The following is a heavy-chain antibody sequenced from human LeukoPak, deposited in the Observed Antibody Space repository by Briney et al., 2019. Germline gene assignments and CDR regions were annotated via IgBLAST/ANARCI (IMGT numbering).Heavy chain of an antibody. J-gene: IGHJ4*02. V-gene: IGHV4-34*01. Sequence: SSETLSLTCAVYGGSFSGYYGSWIRQPPGKGLEWIGEINHSGSTNYNPSLKSRVTISVDTSKNQFSLKLSSVTAADTAVYYCARTSRVGQWLVYWGQGTLVTVSS. CDR2: INHSGST. D-gene: IGHD6-19*01. CDR1: GGSFSGYY. CDR3: ARTSRVGQWLVY.